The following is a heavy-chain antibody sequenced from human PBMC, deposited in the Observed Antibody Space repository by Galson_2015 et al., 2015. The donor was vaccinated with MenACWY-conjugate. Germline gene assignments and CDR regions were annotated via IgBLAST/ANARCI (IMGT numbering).Heavy chain of an antibody. CDR2: INHSGST. CDR1: SYY. J-gene: IGHJ5*02. CDR3: ARGTIVVVPAAGGGWFDP. D-gene: IGHD2-2*01. Sequence: SYYWGWIRQPPGKGLEWIGEINHSGSTNYNPSLKSRVTISVDTSKNQFSLKLSSVTAADTAVYYCARGTIVVVPAAGGGWFDPWGQGTLVTVSS. V-gene: IGHV4-34*01.